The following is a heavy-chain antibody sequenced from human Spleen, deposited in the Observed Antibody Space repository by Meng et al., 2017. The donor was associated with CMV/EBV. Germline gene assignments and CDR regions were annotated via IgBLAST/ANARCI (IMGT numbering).Heavy chain of an antibody. CDR2: IYYTGST. J-gene: IGHJ4*02. CDR3: VRGLAGAMG. CDR1: GGSVRSASYY. Sequence: SETLSLTCTVPGGSVRSASYYWGWIRQPPGKGLEWIGYIYYTGSTNYNPPLKSRVTISVDTSKNQFSLKLSSVTAADTAVYYCVRGLAGAMGWGQGTLVTVSS. D-gene: IGHD6-19*01. V-gene: IGHV4-61*01.